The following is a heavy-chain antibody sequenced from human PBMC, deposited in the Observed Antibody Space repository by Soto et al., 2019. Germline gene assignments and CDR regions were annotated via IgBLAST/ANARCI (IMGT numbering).Heavy chain of an antibody. CDR3: ARGGLVVVPAADNWFDP. CDR1: GYTFTSYA. D-gene: IGHD2-2*01. V-gene: IGHV1-3*01. CDR2: INAGNGNT. J-gene: IGHJ5*02. Sequence: ASVKVSCKASGYTFTSYAMHWVRQAPGQRLEWMGWINAGNGNTKYSQKFQGRVTITRDTSASTAYMELSSLRSEDTAVYYCARGGLVVVPAADNWFDPWGQGTLVTVSS.